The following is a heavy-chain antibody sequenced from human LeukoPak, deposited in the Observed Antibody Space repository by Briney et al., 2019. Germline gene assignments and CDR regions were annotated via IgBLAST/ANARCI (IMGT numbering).Heavy chain of an antibody. D-gene: IGHD3-10*01. Sequence: RSSETLSLTCTVSGGSISSTSYYWGWIRQPPGKGLEWVGSIYYSGNTYYSPSLKSRVTISVDTSNNQFSLKLSSVTAADTAVYYCAVLPKPTRSMVRDLLGGYNWFDPWGQGTLVTVSS. V-gene: IGHV4-39*01. CDR2: IYYSGNT. CDR1: GGSISSTSYY. J-gene: IGHJ5*02. CDR3: AVLPKPTRSMVRDLLGGYNWFDP.